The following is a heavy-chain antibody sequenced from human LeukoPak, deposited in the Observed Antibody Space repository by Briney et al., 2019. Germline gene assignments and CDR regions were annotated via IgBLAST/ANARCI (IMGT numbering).Heavy chain of an antibody. CDR3: ARDEHGDFQGFDY. J-gene: IGHJ4*02. Sequence: PSQTLSLTCTVSGGSISSGSYYWSWIRQPAGKGLEWIGRIYTSGSTNYNPSLKSRVTISVDTSKNQFSLKLSSVTAADTAVYYCARDEHGDFQGFDYWGQGTRVTVSS. CDR1: GGSISSGSYY. V-gene: IGHV4-61*02. D-gene: IGHD4-17*01. CDR2: IYTSGST.